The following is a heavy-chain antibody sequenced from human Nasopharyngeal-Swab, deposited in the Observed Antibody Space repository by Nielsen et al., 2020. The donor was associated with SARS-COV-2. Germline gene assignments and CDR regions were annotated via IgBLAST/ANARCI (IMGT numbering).Heavy chain of an antibody. V-gene: IGHV3-30-3*01. J-gene: IGHJ4*02. Sequence: GSLRLSCAASGFTFSSYAMHWVRQAPGKGLEWVAVISYDGSNKYYADSVKGRFTISRDNSKNTLYLQMNSLRAEDTAVYYCARDGGRGSYLDYWGQGTLVTVSS. CDR2: ISYDGSNK. CDR3: ARDGGRGSYLDY. CDR1: GFTFSSYA. D-gene: IGHD1-26*01.